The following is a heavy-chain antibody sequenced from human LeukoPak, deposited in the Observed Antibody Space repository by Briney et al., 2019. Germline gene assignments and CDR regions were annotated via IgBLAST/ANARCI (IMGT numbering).Heavy chain of an antibody. CDR2: IYSGGST. Sequence: GGSLRLSCAASGFTVSSKYMSWVRQAPGKGPEWVSIIYSGGSTYYADSVKGRFTISRDNSKNTLFLQMDSLRAEDTAVYYCARGGSSSHFDYWGQGTLVTVSS. CDR1: GFTVSSKY. CDR3: ARGGSSSHFDY. D-gene: IGHD6-13*01. V-gene: IGHV3-53*01. J-gene: IGHJ4*02.